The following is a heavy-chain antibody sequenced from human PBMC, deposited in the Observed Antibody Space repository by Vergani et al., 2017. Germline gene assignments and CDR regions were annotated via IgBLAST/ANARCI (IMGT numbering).Heavy chain of an antibody. V-gene: IGHV4-39*01. CDR3: ARGNWNDRLFDY. Sequence: QLHLQESGPGLVKPSETLSLTCTVSGGSITSSSYYWGWIRQPPGKGLEWIGNIYHSGGAYYNPSLKGRVTISVDTSKNQFSLEVTSVTAADTAVYYCARGNWNDRLFDYWGQGTLVTVSS. CDR1: GGSITSSSYY. CDR2: IYHSGGA. J-gene: IGHJ4*02. D-gene: IGHD1-1*01.